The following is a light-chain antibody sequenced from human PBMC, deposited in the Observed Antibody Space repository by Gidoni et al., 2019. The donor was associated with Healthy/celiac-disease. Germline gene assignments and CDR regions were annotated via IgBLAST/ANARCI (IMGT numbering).Light chain of an antibody. V-gene: IGKV1-27*01. CDR1: QGISNY. CDR2: AAY. J-gene: IGKJ3*01. Sequence: DIQMTPSPSSLSASVGDRVTIPFRASQGISNYLAWYQQKPGKVPKLLIYAAYTLQSGVPSRFSGSGSGTDFNRTISSMQPEDVANYYWQKNNSALFTFGPGTKVDIK. CDR3: QKNNSALFT.